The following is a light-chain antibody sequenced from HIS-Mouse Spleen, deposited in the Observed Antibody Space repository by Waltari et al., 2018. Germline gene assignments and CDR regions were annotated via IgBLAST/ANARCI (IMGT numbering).Light chain of an antibody. CDR2: EVS. J-gene: IGLJ1*01. CDR3: SSYAGSKDV. Sequence: QSALTQPPSASGSPGQSVTISCTATSSDVGGYTYLSWYQQHPGKAPKLMIYEVSKRPSGVPDRFSGSKSGNTASLTVSGLQAEDEADYYCSSYAGSKDVFGTGTKVTVL. CDR1: SSDVGGYTY. V-gene: IGLV2-8*01.